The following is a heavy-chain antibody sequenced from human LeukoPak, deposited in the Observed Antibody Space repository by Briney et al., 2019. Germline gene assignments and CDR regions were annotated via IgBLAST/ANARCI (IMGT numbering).Heavy chain of an antibody. Sequence: ASVKVSCKASGGTFSSYAISWVRQAPGQGLEWMGGIIPIFGTTNYAQKLQGRVTITADKSTSTAYMALSSLRSEDTAVYYCARRFSTNGVCYHDRGAFDIWGQGTMVTVSS. D-gene: IGHD2-8*01. V-gene: IGHV1-69*06. CDR2: IIPIFGTT. CDR1: GGTFSSYA. J-gene: IGHJ3*02. CDR3: ARRFSTNGVCYHDRGAFDI.